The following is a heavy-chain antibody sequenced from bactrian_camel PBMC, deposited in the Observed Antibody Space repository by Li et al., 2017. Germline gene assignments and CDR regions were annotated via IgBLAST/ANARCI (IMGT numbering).Heavy chain of an antibody. Sequence: VQLVESGGGSVQSGGSLRLSCVVSDDTYSSYERYCMAWFRRRPGKEREGVAAIDRGGVRTWYDDSVKGRFTISRDNAKNLAFLQLNSLKIEDMAMYYCFGGHSWGQGTQVTVS. CDR3: FGGHS. CDR1: DDTYSSYERYC. CDR2: IDRGGVRT. J-gene: IGHJ6*01. V-gene: IGHV3S40*01.